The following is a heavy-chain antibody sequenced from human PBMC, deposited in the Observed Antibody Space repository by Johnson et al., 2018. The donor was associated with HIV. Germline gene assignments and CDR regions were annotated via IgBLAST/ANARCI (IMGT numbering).Heavy chain of an antibody. D-gene: IGHD3-3*01. CDR3: AGGREIFGVVTGDALDI. V-gene: IGHV3-23*04. CDR2: ISGSGGST. Sequence: VQLVESGGGLVQPGGSLRLSCAASGFTFSSYAMSWVRQAPGKGLEWVSAISGSGGSTYYADSVKGRFTISRDNSKNTLYLQMNSLRAEDTAVYYCAGGREIFGVVTGDALDIWGQGTMVTVSS. J-gene: IGHJ3*02. CDR1: GFTFSSYA.